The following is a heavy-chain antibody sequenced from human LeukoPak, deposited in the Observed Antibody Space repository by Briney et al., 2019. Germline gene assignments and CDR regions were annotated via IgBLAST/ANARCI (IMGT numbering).Heavy chain of an antibody. CDR1: GGSISISSYY. V-gene: IGHV4-39*01. CDR3: ARIPRGVRFGERAYSDY. Sequence: PSETLSLTCTLSGGSISISSYYWGWIRQPPGKGLEWIGSIYYSGSTYYNPSLKSRVTISVDTSKNQFSLKLSSVTAADTAVYYCARIPRGVRFGERAYSDYWGQGTLVTVSS. J-gene: IGHJ4*02. CDR2: IYYSGST. D-gene: IGHD3-10*01.